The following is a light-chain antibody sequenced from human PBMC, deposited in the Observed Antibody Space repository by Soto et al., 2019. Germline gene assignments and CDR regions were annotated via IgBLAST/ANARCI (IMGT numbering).Light chain of an antibody. CDR2: AAS. V-gene: IGKV3-20*01. J-gene: IGKJ1*01. Sequence: EIVLTHSPDTLSLSPGESATLSFRASQSVRSSYLAWYQQTPGQTPRLLIYAASSRATGIPDRFSGSGSGTDFSLTISRLEAEDFAVYYCQQYGSSPRTFGQGTKVDI. CDR1: QSVRSSY. CDR3: QQYGSSPRT.